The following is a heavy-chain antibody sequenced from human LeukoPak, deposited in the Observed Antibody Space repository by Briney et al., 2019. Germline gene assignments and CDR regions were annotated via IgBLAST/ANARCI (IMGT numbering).Heavy chain of an antibody. J-gene: IGHJ6*02. D-gene: IGHD3-22*01. Sequence: ASETLSLTCTVSGGSMSSTSYYWGWIRQPPGKGLQWIGTIYYSGNTYYTPSLKSRVTMSVDTSKNQFSLRLSSVTAADTAVFYCARLSPYSYDSSGASADYYAMDVWGQGTTVTVSS. CDR2: IYYSGNT. V-gene: IGHV4-39*01. CDR1: GGSMSSTSYY. CDR3: ARLSPYSYDSSGASADYYAMDV.